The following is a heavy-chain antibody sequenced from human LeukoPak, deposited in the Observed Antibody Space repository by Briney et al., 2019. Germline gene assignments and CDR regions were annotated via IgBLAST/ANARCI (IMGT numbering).Heavy chain of an antibody. J-gene: IGHJ6*02. D-gene: IGHD3-9*01. CDR3: ARANDILTGYRRKSNYYGMDV. Sequence: SEALSLTCAVYGGSFSGYYWSCIRQPPGKGLGWIGEINHSGSTNYNPSLKSRFTISVDTSKNQFSLKLSSVPAADTAVYYCARANDILTGYRRKSNYYGMDVWGQGTMVTVSS. V-gene: IGHV4-34*01. CDR2: INHSGST. CDR1: GGSFSGYY.